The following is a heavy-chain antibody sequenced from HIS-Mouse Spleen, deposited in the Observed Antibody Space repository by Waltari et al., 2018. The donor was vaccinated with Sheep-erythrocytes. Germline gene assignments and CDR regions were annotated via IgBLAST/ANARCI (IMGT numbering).Heavy chain of an antibody. CDR1: GFTFSSSW. CDR2: NNSDGGST. V-gene: IGHV3-74*01. J-gene: IGHJ3*02. CDR3: ARTISSADAFDI. D-gene: IGHD3-16*02. Sequence: EVQLVESGGGLVQPGGSLRLSCAASGFTFSSSWMHWVRHAPGKGLVWCSLNNSDGGSTSYAGSVKGRFTISRDNAKNTLYLQMNSLRAEDTAVYYCARTISSADAFDIWGQGTMVTVSS.